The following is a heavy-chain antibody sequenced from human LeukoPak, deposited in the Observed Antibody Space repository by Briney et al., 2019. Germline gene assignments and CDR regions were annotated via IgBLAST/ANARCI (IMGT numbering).Heavy chain of an antibody. CDR1: GGSFSGYY. J-gene: IGHJ3*02. V-gene: IGHV4-34*01. CDR3: AAIAAVTDAFDI. Sequence: PSETLSLTCAVYGGSFSGYYWSWIRQPPGKGLEWIGEINHSGSTNYNPSLKSRVTISVDTSKNQFSLKLSSVTAADTAVYYCAAIAAVTDAFDIWGQGTMVTVSS. CDR2: INHSGST. D-gene: IGHD6-13*01.